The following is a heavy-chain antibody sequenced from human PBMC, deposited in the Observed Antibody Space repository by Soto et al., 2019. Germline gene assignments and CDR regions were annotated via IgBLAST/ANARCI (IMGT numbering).Heavy chain of an antibody. J-gene: IGHJ5*02. Sequence: PGESLKISCKGSGYTFTSHWIAWVRQMPGKGLEWMGIIYPSDSDARYSPSFQGQVTMSADESINTAYLQWSSLKSSDPAMYYWARVYGPGSHANNWFDPWGQGTLVTVSS. D-gene: IGHD3-10*01. CDR2: IYPSDSDA. CDR1: GYTFTSHW. V-gene: IGHV5-51*01. CDR3: ARVYGPGSHANNWFDP.